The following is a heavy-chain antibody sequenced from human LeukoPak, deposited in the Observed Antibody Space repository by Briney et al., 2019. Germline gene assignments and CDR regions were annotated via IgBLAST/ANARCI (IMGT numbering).Heavy chain of an antibody. CDR3: ARLNFGDDY. J-gene: IGHJ4*02. Sequence: PGGSLRLSCAASGFTASSKYINWVRQAPGKGLEWVSLIYGSTSADYADSVKGRFTISRDNSMNTVYLQMNSLRAEDTAIYYCARLNFGDDYWGQGTLVAVSS. CDR2: IYGSTSA. V-gene: IGHV3-66*01. CDR1: GFTASSKY. D-gene: IGHD4-17*01.